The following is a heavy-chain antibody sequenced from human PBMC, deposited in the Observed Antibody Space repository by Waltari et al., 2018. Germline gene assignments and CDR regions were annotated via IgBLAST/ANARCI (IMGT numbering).Heavy chain of an antibody. J-gene: IGHJ4*02. CDR2: IYYSGST. D-gene: IGHD3-22*01. V-gene: IGHV4-59*01. Sequence: QVQLQESGPGLVKPSETLSLTCTVSGGSISRYYWSWIRQPPGKGLEWIGYIYYSGSTNYNPSLKSRVTISVDTSKNQFSLKLSSVTAADTAVYYCARYYYDSSGYYYIDYWGQGTLVTVSS. CDR3: ARYYYDSSGYYYIDY. CDR1: GGSISRYY.